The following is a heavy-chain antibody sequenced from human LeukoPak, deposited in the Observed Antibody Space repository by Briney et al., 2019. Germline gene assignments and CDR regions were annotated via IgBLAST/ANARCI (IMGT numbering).Heavy chain of an antibody. CDR1: GFTFSSYA. CDR2: ISGSGGGT. V-gene: IGHV3-23*01. D-gene: IGHD3-16*01. Sequence: GGSLRLSCAVSGFTFSSYAMSWVRQAPGKGLEWVSAISGSGGGTFYADSVRGRFTISRDNSKNTVYLQMNSLRAEDTAVYYCAKDYAGGWPKRGMDVWGKGATVAVYS. J-gene: IGHJ6*03. CDR3: AKDYAGGWPKRGMDV.